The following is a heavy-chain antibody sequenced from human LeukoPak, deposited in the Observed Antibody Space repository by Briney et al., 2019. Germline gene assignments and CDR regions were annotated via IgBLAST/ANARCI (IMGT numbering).Heavy chain of an antibody. D-gene: IGHD4-17*01. CDR3: AKGGAAVTIDY. Sequence: GGSLRLSCAASGFTFSSYEMNWVRQAPGKGLEWVSYISSSGSTIYYADSVKGRFTISRDNAKNSLYLQMNSLRAEDTAVYYCAKGGAAVTIDYWGQGTLVTVSS. V-gene: IGHV3-48*03. CDR2: ISSSGSTI. J-gene: IGHJ4*02. CDR1: GFTFSSYE.